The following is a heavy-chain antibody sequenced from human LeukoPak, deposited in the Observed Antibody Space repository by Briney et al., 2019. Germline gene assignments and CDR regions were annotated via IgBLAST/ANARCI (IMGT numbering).Heavy chain of an antibody. CDR1: GYTFTSYY. V-gene: IGHV1-46*01. D-gene: IGHD3-22*01. CDR2: INPSGGST. CDR3: ARDSPAAAGGDSSGYYPTYYFDY. Sequence: GASVKVSCKASGYTFTSYYMHWVRQAPGQGLEWMGIINPSGGSTSYAQKFQGRVTMTRDTSTSTVYMELSSLRSEDTAVSYCARDSPAAAGGDSSGYYPTYYFDYWGQGTLVTVSS. J-gene: IGHJ4*02.